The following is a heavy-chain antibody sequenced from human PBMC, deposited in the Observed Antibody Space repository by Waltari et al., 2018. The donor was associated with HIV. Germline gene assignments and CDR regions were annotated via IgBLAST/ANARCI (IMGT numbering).Heavy chain of an antibody. CDR3: ARDRGTRYCSSTSCYYYYGMDV. J-gene: IGHJ6*02. Sequence: QVQLQESGPGLVKPSGTLSLTCAVSGGSISSSNWWSWVRQPPGQGLEWIGEIYHSGSTNYNPSLKSRVTISVDKSKNQFSLKLSSVTAADTAVYYCARDRGTRYCSSTSCYYYYGMDVWGQGTTVTVSS. CDR2: IYHSGST. CDR1: GGSISSSNW. V-gene: IGHV4-4*02. D-gene: IGHD2-2*01.